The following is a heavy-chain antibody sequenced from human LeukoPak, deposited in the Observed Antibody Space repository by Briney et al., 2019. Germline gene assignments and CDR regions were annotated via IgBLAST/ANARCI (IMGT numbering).Heavy chain of an antibody. Sequence: ASVKVSCKASGYTFGSYVITWVRQAPGQGLEWMGWITAYNGNTNYAQKLQGRVTMTADTSTSTAYMELRTLRSDDTAVYYCATDSSGQTGVTTPYYWGQGTTVTVSS. D-gene: IGHD4-17*01. V-gene: IGHV1-18*01. CDR3: ATDSSGQTGVTTPYY. CDR2: ITAYNGNT. CDR1: GYTFGSYV. J-gene: IGHJ6*02.